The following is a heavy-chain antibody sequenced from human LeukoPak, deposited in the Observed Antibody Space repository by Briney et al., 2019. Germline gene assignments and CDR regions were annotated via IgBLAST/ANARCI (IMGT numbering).Heavy chain of an antibody. Sequence: PGGSLSLSGAASEVTLSDHFMDWVRQTPGKGLEWIGRSRNKANKYSNEYAASVKGRFTVSRDDSKNSLYLQMNSLKTEDTAVYYCTTDRGEGAITMVRGVINYYYYYMDVWGKGTTVTVSS. CDR1: EVTLSDHF. J-gene: IGHJ6*03. D-gene: IGHD3-10*01. CDR3: TTDRGEGAITMVRGVINYYYYYMDV. CDR2: SRNKANKYSN. V-gene: IGHV3-72*01.